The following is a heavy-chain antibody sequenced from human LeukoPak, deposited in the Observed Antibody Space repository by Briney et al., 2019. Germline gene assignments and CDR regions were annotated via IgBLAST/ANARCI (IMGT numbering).Heavy chain of an antibody. Sequence: ASVKVSCKASGYTFTGYYMHWVRQAPGQGLEWMGWINPNSGGTNYAQKFQGRVTMTRDTSISTAYMELSSLRSEDTAVYYCARDRRGYSYGYDYWGQGTLVTVSS. J-gene: IGHJ4*02. CDR2: INPNSGGT. D-gene: IGHD5-18*01. CDR3: ARDRRGYSYGYDY. V-gene: IGHV1-2*02. CDR1: GYTFTGYY.